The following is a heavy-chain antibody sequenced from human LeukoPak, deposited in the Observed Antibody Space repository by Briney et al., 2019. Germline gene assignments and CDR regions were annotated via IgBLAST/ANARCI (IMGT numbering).Heavy chain of an antibody. J-gene: IGHJ4*02. CDR1: GGSISNNY. CDR3: ARDGSGTVTTSGGPHFDN. D-gene: IGHD4-17*01. V-gene: IGHV4-59*01. CDR2: IYYSGST. Sequence: PSETLSLTCTVSGGSISNNYWSWFRQPPGKGLEWIGYIYYSGSTNYNPSLKSRVTITVDTSKNQFSLKLSSVTAADTAVYYCARDGSGTVTTSGGPHFDNWGQGTLVTVSS.